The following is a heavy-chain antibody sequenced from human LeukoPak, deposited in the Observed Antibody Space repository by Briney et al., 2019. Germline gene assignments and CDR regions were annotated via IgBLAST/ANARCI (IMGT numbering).Heavy chain of an antibody. Sequence: SETLSLTCTVSGGSISSRSNYWGWIRQPPGKGLEWIGSISYSGSTYYNPSLKSRVTMSVDTSKNQFSLNLSSVTAADTAVYYCSRDRSFSGSPHYYYYMDVWGKGTTVTVSS. CDR1: GGSISSRSNY. CDR2: ISYSGST. CDR3: SRDRSFSGSPHYYYYMDV. D-gene: IGHD3-10*01. J-gene: IGHJ6*03. V-gene: IGHV4-39*07.